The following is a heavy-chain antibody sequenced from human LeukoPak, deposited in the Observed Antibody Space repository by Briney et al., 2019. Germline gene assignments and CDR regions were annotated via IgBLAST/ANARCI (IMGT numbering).Heavy chain of an antibody. D-gene: IGHD3-22*01. V-gene: IGHV3-21*01. CDR2: ISSSSSYI. CDR1: GFTFSSYS. CDR3: ASMNYYDSSGSFMYYFDY. Sequence: PGGSLRLSCAASGFTFSSYSMNWVRQAPGKGLEWVSSISSSSSYIYYADSVKGRFTISRDNAKNSLYLQMNSLRAEDTAVYYCASMNYYDSSGSFMYYFDYWGQGTLVTVSS. J-gene: IGHJ4*02.